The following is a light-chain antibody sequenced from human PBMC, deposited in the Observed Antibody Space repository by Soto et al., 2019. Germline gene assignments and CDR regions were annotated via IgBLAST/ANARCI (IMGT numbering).Light chain of an antibody. J-gene: IGLJ3*02. CDR1: SGQSSYA. CDR3: QTWGTGSNWV. Sequence: QLVLTQSPSASASLGASVKLTCTLSSGQSSYAIAWHQQQPEKGPRYLMKLNSDGSHSKGDGIPDRFSGSSSGAERYLTISSLQSEDEADYYCQTWGTGSNWVFGGGTKLTVL. CDR2: LNSDGSH. V-gene: IGLV4-69*01.